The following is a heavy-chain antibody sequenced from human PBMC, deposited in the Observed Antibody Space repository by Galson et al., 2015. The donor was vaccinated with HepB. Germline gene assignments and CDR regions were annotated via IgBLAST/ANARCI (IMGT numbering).Heavy chain of an antibody. CDR1: GYSFTSYW. Sequence: QSGAEVKKPGESLKISCKGSGYSFTSYWIGWVRQMPGKGLEWMGIIYPGDSDTRYSPSFQGQVTISADKSISTAYLQWSSLKASDTAMYYCARHAGYCSSTSCPKGWFDPWGQGTLVTVSS. CDR3: ARHAGYCSSTSCPKGWFDP. CDR2: IYPGDSDT. J-gene: IGHJ5*02. D-gene: IGHD2-2*01. V-gene: IGHV5-51*01.